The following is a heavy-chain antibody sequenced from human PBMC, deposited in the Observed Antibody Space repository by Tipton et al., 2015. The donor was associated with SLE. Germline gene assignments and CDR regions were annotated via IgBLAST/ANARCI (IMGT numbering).Heavy chain of an antibody. Sequence: SLRLSCAASGFTVSSNYMSWVRQAPGKGLEWVSVIYSGGSTYYADSVKGRFTISRDNSKNTLYLQMNSLRAEDTAVYYCARDTMIAFGGVIGPHYGMDVWGQGTTVTVSS. CDR1: GFTVSSNY. CDR2: IYSGGST. J-gene: IGHJ6*02. D-gene: IGHD3-16*02. CDR3: ARDTMIAFGGVIGPHYGMDV. V-gene: IGHV3-53*05.